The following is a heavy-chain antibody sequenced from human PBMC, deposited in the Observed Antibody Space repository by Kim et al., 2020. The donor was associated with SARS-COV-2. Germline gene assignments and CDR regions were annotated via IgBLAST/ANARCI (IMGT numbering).Heavy chain of an antibody. D-gene: IGHD6-19*01. CDR2: ISSSGSTI. V-gene: IGHV3-48*03. CDR3: ARGEWLLGVQWLFNNYNYYGMDV. CDR1: GFTFSSYE. J-gene: IGHJ6*02. Sequence: GGSLRLSCAASGFTFSSYEMNWVRQAPGKGREWVSYISSSGSTIYYADSVKGRFTISRDNAKNSLYLKIKSLRPEDTAVYYGARGEWLLGVQWLFNNYNYYGMDVWGQGTTVTVSS.